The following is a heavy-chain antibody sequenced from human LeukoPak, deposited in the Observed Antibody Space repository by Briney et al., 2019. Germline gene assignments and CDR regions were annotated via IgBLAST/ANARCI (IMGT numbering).Heavy chain of an antibody. Sequence: PSGTLSLTCAVSGGSISSSNWWSWVRQPPGKGLEWIGEIYHSGGTNYNPSLKSRVTISVDKSKNQFSLKLSSVTAAGTAVYYCARAETIFGPVGYFDLWGRGTLVTVSS. CDR3: ARAETIFGPVGYFDL. V-gene: IGHV4-4*02. D-gene: IGHD3/OR15-3a*01. CDR2: IYHSGGT. CDR1: GGSISSSNW. J-gene: IGHJ2*01.